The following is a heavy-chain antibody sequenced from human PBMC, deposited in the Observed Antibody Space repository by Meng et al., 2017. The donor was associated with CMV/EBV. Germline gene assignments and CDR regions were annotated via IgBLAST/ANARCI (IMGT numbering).Heavy chain of an antibody. J-gene: IGHJ6*02. V-gene: IGHV3-53*01. D-gene: IGHD6-6*01. CDR1: GFTVSSNY. CDR2: IYSSGST. CDR3: ARAVGRAALTYYYGMDV. Sequence: GESLKISCAASGFTVSSNYMSWVRQAPGKGLEWVSVIYSSGSTYYADSVKGRFTISRDNSKNTPYLQMNSLRAEDTAVYYCARAVGRAALTYYYGMDVWGQGTTVTVSS.